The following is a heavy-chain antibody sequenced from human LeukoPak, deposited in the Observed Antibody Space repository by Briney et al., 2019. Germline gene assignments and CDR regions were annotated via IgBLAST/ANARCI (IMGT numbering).Heavy chain of an antibody. CDR3: ATQILLCHYY. Sequence: SETLSLTCTVSGGSISSYYWSWIRQPPGKGLKWIGNIYYSGYTTYSPSLRSRVTISVDTPKNQFSLNLSSVTAADTAVYYCATQILLCHYYWGQGTLVTVSS. J-gene: IGHJ4*02. CDR1: GGSISSYY. D-gene: IGHD2/OR15-2a*01. V-gene: IGHV4-59*08. CDR2: IYYSGYT.